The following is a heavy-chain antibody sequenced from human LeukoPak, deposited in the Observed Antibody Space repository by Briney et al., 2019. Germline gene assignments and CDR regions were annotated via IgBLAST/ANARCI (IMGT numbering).Heavy chain of an antibody. D-gene: IGHD3-22*01. J-gene: IGHJ4*02. CDR1: GFTFRSYG. CDR3: ARSDSRGYLGYFDY. V-gene: IGHV3-33*01. Sequence: GGSLRLSCAASGFTFRSYGIHWVRQAPGKGLEWVAVIWYDGSKKYYADSVKGRFTISRDNSKNTLYLQMNSLRAEDSAVYYCARSDSRGYLGYFDYWGQGTLVTVSS. CDR2: IWYDGSKK.